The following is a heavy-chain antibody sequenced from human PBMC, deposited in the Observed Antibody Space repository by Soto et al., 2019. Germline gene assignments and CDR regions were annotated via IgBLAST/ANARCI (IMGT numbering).Heavy chain of an antibody. CDR2: IYYSGSF. D-gene: IGHD3-3*01. Sequence: SETLSLTCSVSGGSISSGTSYWSWIRQRPGKGLEWIGYIYYSGSFYYTPSLKSRVTISVDTSKNQFSLTLSSVTAADTAVYYCASPNYDFDYYYGMDVWGQGTTVTVSS. CDR3: ASPNYDFDYYYGMDV. J-gene: IGHJ6*02. V-gene: IGHV4-39*01. CDR1: GGSISSGTSY.